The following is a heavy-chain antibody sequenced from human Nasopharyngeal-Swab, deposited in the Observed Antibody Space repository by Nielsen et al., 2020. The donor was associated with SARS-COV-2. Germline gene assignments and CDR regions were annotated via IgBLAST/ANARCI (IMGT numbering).Heavy chain of an antibody. D-gene: IGHD6-25*01. V-gene: IGHV3-74*01. CDR2: INIDGSRT. Sequence: GGSLRLSCAVSGFTFTNYWMHWVRRTPGKGLVWVSRINIDGSRTGYADSVKGRFTISRDNAKNTLFLQMNSLRAEDTAVYYCARVRGAAAYDSWGQGTLVTVSS. CDR1: GFTFTNYW. J-gene: IGHJ4*02. CDR3: ARVRGAAAYDS.